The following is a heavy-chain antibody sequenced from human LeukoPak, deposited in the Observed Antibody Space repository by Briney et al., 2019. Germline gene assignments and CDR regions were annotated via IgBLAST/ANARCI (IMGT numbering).Heavy chain of an antibody. CDR1: GGSISSYY. CDR2: IYTSGST. Sequence: SGTLSLTCTVSGGSISSYYWSWIRQPAGKGLEWIGRIYTSGSTNYNPTLKSRVTMSVDTSKNQFSLKLSSVTAADTAVYYCASSGYWVNWFDPWGQGTLVTVSS. V-gene: IGHV4-4*07. CDR3: ASSGYWVNWFDP. D-gene: IGHD3-22*01. J-gene: IGHJ5*02.